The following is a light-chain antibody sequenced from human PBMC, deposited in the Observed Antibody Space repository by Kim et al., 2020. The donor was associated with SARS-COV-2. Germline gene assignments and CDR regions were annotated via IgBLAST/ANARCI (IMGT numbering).Light chain of an antibody. CDR3: NSRDSNDNVL. Sequence: SSELTQDPAVSVALGQTVRITCQGDSLRSYYATWYQQKPGQAPILVIYGKDNRPSGIPDRFSSSSSGNTASLTITGTQAGDEADYYCNSRDSNDNVLFGGGTQLTVL. V-gene: IGLV3-19*01. J-gene: IGLJ2*01. CDR2: GKD. CDR1: SLRSYY.